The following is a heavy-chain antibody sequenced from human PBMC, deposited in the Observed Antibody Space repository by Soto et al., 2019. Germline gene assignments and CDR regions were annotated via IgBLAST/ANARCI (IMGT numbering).Heavy chain of an antibody. Sequence: ASVKVSCKASGYSFSFYGINWVRQAPGQGLEWMGWINPSDGNTNFAQKFEGRVTMTTDTSTSTAYLDLRSLRSDDTAVYYCARDQGITTFGVYSMYYYGLDVWGQGTTVTVSS. CDR1: GYSFSFYG. CDR3: ARDQGITTFGVYSMYYYGLDV. V-gene: IGHV1-18*01. D-gene: IGHD3-3*01. CDR2: INPSDGNT. J-gene: IGHJ6*02.